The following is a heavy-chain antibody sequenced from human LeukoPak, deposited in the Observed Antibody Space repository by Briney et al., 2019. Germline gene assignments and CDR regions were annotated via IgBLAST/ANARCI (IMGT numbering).Heavy chain of an antibody. CDR1: EFTFSSYA. CDR3: AKDSHSWSRDY. V-gene: IGHV3-21*01. J-gene: IGHJ4*02. Sequence: GGSLRLSCAASEFTFSSYAMSWVRQAPGKGLEWVSSISSSSSYIYYADSVKGRFTISRDNAKNSLYLQMNSLRAEDTAVYYCAKDSHSWSRDYWGQGTLVTVSS. D-gene: IGHD6-13*01. CDR2: ISSSSSYI.